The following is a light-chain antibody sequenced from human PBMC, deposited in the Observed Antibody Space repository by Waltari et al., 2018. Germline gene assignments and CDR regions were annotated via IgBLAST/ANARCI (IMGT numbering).Light chain of an antibody. Sequence: QSALTQPASVSGSPGQSITISCTGTSSDVGAYNYVSWYQQYPGKAPKLMIFDVSNRPSGVSHRVSGSKSGNTACLTVAGLHAEDEADYYCNAYTRANARVFGGGTKLTVL. CDR1: SSDVGAYNY. V-gene: IGLV2-14*03. CDR2: DVS. CDR3: NAYTRANARV. J-gene: IGLJ2*01.